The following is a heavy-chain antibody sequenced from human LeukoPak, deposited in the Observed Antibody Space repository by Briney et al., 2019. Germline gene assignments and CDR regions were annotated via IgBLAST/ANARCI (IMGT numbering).Heavy chain of an antibody. J-gene: IGHJ4*02. CDR1: GFTFTSYA. CDR3: AKATTAIVVDNFFDY. CDR2: ISGNGGAT. V-gene: IGHV3-23*01. D-gene: IGHD3-22*01. Sequence: AGSLRLSCAASGFTFTSYAMSWVRQAPGKGLEWVSAISGNGGATYYADSVKGRFTISRDNSKNTLHLQMNSLRAEDTALYYCAKATTAIVVDNFFDYWGQGTLVSVSS.